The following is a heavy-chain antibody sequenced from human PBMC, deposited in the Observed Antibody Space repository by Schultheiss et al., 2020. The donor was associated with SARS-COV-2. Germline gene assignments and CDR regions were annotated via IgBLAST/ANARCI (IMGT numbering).Heavy chain of an antibody. J-gene: IGHJ3*02. V-gene: IGHV3-30-3*01. CDR3: AKDGELLAFDI. Sequence: GESLKISCAASGFTFSSYAMHWVRQAPGKGLEWVAVISYDGSNKYYADSVKGRFTISRDNSKNTLYLQMNSLRAEDTAVYYCAKDGELLAFDIWGQGTTVTVSS. D-gene: IGHD1-26*01. CDR2: ISYDGSNK. CDR1: GFTFSSYA.